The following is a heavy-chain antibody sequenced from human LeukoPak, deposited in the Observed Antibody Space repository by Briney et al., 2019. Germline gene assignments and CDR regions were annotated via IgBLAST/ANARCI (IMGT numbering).Heavy chain of an antibody. CDR1: GFTFSSCG. J-gene: IGHJ4*02. V-gene: IGHV3-33*06. CDR2: IWYDGSNK. CDR3: AKPRLKVGATLFDY. Sequence: GGSLRLSCAASGFTFSSCGMHWGRMAPGKGLEWVAVIWYDGSNKYYADSVKGRFTISRDNSKNTLYLQMNSMRAEDTAVYYCAKPRLKVGATLFDYWGQGTLVTVSS. D-gene: IGHD1-26*01.